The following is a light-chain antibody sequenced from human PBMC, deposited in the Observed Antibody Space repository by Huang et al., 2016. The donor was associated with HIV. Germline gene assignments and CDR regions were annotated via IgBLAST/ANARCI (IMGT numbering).Light chain of an antibody. V-gene: IGKV3-15*01. CDR2: GAS. Sequence: EMVMTQSPATLSVSPGERATLSCRASQSVSRNLAWYQQKPGQAPRLLIYGASIRATGIPGRFSGSGSATEFTLTISSLQSEDSAAYYCQQYNNWPGTLGQGTKVEI. J-gene: IGKJ1*01. CDR3: QQYNNWPGT. CDR1: QSVSRN.